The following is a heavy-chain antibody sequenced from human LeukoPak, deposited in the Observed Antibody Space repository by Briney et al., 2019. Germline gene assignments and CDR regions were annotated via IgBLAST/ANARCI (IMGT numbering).Heavy chain of an antibody. CDR3: ARDPPGDAFDI. CDR1: GFTFGKYW. CDR2: IKLDGSEK. Sequence: GGSLRLSCVASGFTFGKYWMSWVRQAPGKGLEWVANIKLDGSEKNYVDSVKGRFTISRDNAKNSLYLQMNSLRAEDTAVYYCARDPPGDAFDIWGQGTMVTVSS. V-gene: IGHV3-7*03. J-gene: IGHJ3*02.